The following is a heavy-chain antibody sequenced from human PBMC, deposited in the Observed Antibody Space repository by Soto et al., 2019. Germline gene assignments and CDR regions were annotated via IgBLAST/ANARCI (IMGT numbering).Heavy chain of an antibody. CDR1: GGTFSSYA. CDR3: AREGGGSGSKWVYYGMDV. Sequence: QVQLVQSGAEVKKPGSSVKVSCKASGGTFSSYAISWVRQAPGQGLEWMGGIIPIFGTANYAQKLQGRVTITADESTSTAYMELSSRSSEDTAVYYCAREGGGSGSKWVYYGMDVWGQGTTVTVSS. D-gene: IGHD3-22*01. J-gene: IGHJ6*02. CDR2: IIPIFGTA. V-gene: IGHV1-69*12.